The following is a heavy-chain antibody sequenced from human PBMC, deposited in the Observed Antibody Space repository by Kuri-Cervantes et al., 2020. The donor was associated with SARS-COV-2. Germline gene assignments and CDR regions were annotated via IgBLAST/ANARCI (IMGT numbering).Heavy chain of an antibody. V-gene: IGHV3-23*01. D-gene: IGHD6-13*01. Sequence: GESLKISCVASGFTFSSYAMSWVRQAPGKGLEWVSAISGSGGSTYYADSVKGRFTISRDNSKNTLYLQMNSLRAEDTAVYYCARQGARYSSSWYEFGAYYYYMDVWGKGPTVPVSS. CDR1: GFTFSSYA. CDR2: ISGSGGST. CDR3: ARQGARYSSSWYEFGAYYYYMDV. J-gene: IGHJ6*03.